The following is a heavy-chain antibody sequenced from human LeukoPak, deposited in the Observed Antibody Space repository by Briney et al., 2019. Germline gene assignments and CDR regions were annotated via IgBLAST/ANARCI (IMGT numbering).Heavy chain of an antibody. CDR3: AIATDFWSGYYQGPFDY. V-gene: IGHV3-53*01. D-gene: IGHD3-3*01. Sequence: GGSLRLSCAASGFTVSSNDMSWVRQAPGKGLEWVSVIYSGGSTYYADSVKGRFTISRDNSKNTLYLQMNSLRAEDTAVYYCAIATDFWSGYYQGPFDYWGQGTLVTVSS. CDR1: GFTVSSND. CDR2: IYSGGST. J-gene: IGHJ4*02.